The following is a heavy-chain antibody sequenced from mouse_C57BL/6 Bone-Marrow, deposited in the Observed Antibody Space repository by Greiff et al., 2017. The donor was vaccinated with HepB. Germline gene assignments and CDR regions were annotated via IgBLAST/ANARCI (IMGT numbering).Heavy chain of an antibody. V-gene: IGHV5-9*01. CDR1: GFTFSSYT. Sequence: EVKLVESGGGLVKPGGSLKLSCAASGFTFSSYTMSWVRQTPGKRLEWVATISGGGGNTYYPDSVKGRFTISRDNANNTLYLQMSSLRSEDTALYYCARQIYDGYLWYFDVWGTGTTVTVSS. D-gene: IGHD2-3*01. J-gene: IGHJ1*03. CDR2: ISGGGGNT. CDR3: ARQIYDGYLWYFDV.